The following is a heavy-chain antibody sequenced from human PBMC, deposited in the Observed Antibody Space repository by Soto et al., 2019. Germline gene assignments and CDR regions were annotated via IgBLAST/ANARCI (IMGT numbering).Heavy chain of an antibody. Sequence: SETLSLTCTVSGGSISSYYWSWIRQPPGKGLEWIGYIYYSGSTNYNPSLKSRVTISVDTSKNQFSLKLSSVTAADTAVYYCARTTSPSGWHWYYYYMAVWGKGTTVTVSS. CDR3: ARTTSPSGWHWYYYYMAV. J-gene: IGHJ6*03. CDR1: GGSISSYY. CDR2: IYYSGST. V-gene: IGHV4-59*01. D-gene: IGHD6-19*01.